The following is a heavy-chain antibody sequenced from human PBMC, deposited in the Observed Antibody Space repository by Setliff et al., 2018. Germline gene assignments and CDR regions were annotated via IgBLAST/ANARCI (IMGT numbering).Heavy chain of an antibody. CDR2: ISSSSSYI. Sequence: PGGSLRLSCAASGFTFSSYSMNWVRQAPGKGLEWVSSISSSSSYIYYADSVKGRFTISRDNAKNSLYLQMNSLRAEDTAVYYCARVPPRGYSGYERWGQGTLVTVSS. J-gene: IGHJ4*02. CDR1: GFTFSSYS. D-gene: IGHD5-12*01. CDR3: ARVPPRGYSGYER. V-gene: IGHV3-21*01.